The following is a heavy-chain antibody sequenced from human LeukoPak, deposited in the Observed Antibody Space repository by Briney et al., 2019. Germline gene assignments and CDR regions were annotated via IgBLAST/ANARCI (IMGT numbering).Heavy chain of an antibody. CDR3: SKLTGITVAGIAFDI. CDR1: AFNFRSYA. CDR2: ISGSADTS. J-gene: IGHJ3*02. D-gene: IGHD6-19*01. Sequence: PGGSLRLSCAASAFNFRSYAMSWVRQAPGKGLEWVSVISGSADTSYYADSVKGRFTISRDNSIHTLYLQMNSLRAEDTAVYYCSKLTGITVAGIAFDIWGQGTMVTVSS. V-gene: IGHV3-23*01.